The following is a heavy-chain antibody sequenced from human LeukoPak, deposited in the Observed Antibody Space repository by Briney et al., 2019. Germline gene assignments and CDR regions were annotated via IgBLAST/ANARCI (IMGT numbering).Heavy chain of an antibody. CDR2: IYCSGST. Sequence: SETLSLTCTVSGGSISSSSYYWGWIRQPPGKGLEWIGSIYCSGSTYYNPSLKSRVTISVDTSKNQFSLKLSSVTAADTAVYYCARHADYSDYESGGFDPWGQGTLVTVSS. V-gene: IGHV4-39*01. CDR1: GGSISSSSYY. CDR3: ARHADYSDYESGGFDP. J-gene: IGHJ5*02. D-gene: IGHD4-17*01.